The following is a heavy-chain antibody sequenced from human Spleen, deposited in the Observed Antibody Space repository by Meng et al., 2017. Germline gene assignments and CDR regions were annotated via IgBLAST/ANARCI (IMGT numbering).Heavy chain of an antibody. V-gene: IGHV3-74*01. Sequence: GESLKISCAASGFTFSSHWMHWVRQAPGKGLVWVSRIESDGSTISYADSVKGRFTISRDNAENTLYLQMNSLRAEDTAVYYCTRGGTWYSSTNFDYWGQGALVTVSS. CDR2: IESDGSTI. CDR3: TRGGTWYSSTNFDY. J-gene: IGHJ4*02. D-gene: IGHD6-13*01. CDR1: GFTFSSHW.